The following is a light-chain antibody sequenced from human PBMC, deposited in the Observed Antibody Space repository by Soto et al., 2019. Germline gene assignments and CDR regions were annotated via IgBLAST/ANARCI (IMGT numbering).Light chain of an antibody. CDR3: QQYSSYPYT. CDR2: KAS. CDR1: QSISSW. Sequence: DIQMTQSPSTLSESVGDRVTITCRASQSISSWLAWYQQKPGKAPNLLIYKASSLQSGVPSRFSGSGSGTEFALTITSLQPDDLSTYYCQQYSSYPYTFGQGTKLEIK. V-gene: IGKV1-5*03. J-gene: IGKJ2*01.